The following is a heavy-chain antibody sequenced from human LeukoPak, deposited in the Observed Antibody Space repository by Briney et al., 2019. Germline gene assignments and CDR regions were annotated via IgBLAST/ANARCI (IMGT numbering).Heavy chain of an antibody. CDR2: IYVNGGTT. CDR3: AKDFRIGYSAHFDY. D-gene: IGHD2-21*01. CDR1: GFTFRSHA. Sequence: GGSLRLSCVGSGFTFRSHAMSWVRQAPEKGLEFVSGIYVNGGTTYYADSMKGRFSISRDNSKNTLYLQMDSLRGEDTAVYYCAKDFRIGYSAHFDYWGQGALVTVSS. V-gene: IGHV3-23*01. J-gene: IGHJ4*02.